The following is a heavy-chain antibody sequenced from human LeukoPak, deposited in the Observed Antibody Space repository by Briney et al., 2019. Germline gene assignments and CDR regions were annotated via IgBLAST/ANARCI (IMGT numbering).Heavy chain of an antibody. V-gene: IGHV4-4*07. J-gene: IGHJ5*02. CDR3: ARAPERVVRGVKASSNNWFDP. D-gene: IGHD3-10*01. Sequence: SETLSLTCTVSGGSISSYYWNWIRQPAGKGLEWIGRIYGTRSTNYSPSLESRVTISVDTSKNQFSLKLSSVTAADTAVYYCARAPERVVRGVKASSNNWFDPWGQGTLVTVSS. CDR2: IYGTRST. CDR1: GGSISSYY.